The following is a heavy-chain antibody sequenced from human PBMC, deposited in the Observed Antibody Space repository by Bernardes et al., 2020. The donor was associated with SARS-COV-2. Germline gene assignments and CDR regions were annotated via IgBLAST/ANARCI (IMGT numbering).Heavy chain of an antibody. CDR1: GGSITTTTYH. CDR2: IYYSGST. CDR3: ARHRGPGSTHVWFGDPNYFDS. D-gene: IGHD3-10*01. V-gene: IGHV4-39*01. Sequence: SETLSLTCTVSGGSITTTTYHWGWIRQPPGKGLECIGSIYYSGSTYYNPSLKSRVTMSVETSKNHFSLRLGSVTAADTAIYYCARHRGPGSTHVWFGDPNYFDSWGQGALVTVSS. J-gene: IGHJ5*01.